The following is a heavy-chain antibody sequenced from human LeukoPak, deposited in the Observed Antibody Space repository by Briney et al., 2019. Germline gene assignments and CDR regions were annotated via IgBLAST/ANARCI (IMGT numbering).Heavy chain of an antibody. D-gene: IGHD2-2*01. CDR1: GFTFSSYA. J-gene: IGHJ4*02. CDR3: ATPYQYLLLSLVS. CDR2: IVTSGGST. V-gene: IGHV3-23*01. Sequence: PGGSLRLSCAASGFTFSSYAMSWVRQAPGKGREGGSSIVTSGGSTFSAASVKCRFTISTHNFKNTVLLQMNSLRHDDTALYFCATPYQYLLLSLVSWGQGALVTVSS.